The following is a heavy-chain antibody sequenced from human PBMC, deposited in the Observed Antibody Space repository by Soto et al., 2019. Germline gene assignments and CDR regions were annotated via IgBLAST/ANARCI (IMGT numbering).Heavy chain of an antibody. J-gene: IGHJ4*02. CDR2: IYHSGST. V-gene: IGHV4-4*02. CDR3: ARDDYDILTGYYFLGY. CDR1: SGSISSSNW. D-gene: IGHD3-9*01. Sequence: PSETLSLTCAVSSGSISSSNWWSWVRQPPGKGLEWIGEIYHSGSTNYNPSLKSRVTISVDKSKNQFSLKLSSVTAADTAVYYCARDDYDILTGYYFLGYWGQGTLVTVSS.